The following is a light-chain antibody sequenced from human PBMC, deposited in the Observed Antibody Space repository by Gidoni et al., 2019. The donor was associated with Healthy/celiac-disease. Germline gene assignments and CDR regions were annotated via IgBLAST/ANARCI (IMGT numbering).Light chain of an antibody. V-gene: IGLV2-8*01. CDR3: SSYAGSKGV. CDR2: EVS. CDR1: SSAVGGYNY. Sequence: QSALTQPPSASGSPGQSVTISCPGTSSAVGGYNYVSWYQQHPGKAPKLMIYEVSKRPSGVPDRFSGSKSGNTASLTVSGLQAEDEADYYCSSYAGSKGVFGGGTKLTVL. J-gene: IGLJ2*01.